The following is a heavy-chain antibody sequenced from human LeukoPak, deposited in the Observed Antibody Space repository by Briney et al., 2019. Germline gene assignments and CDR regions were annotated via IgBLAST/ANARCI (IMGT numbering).Heavy chain of an antibody. D-gene: IGHD6-6*01. J-gene: IGHJ4*02. V-gene: IGHV4-61*02. CDR2: IYNSGST. CDR3: ARGGEQLALTYFDY. CDR1: GGSISSGTYH. Sequence: PSETLSLTCTVSGGSISSGTYHWNWIRQPAGKGLEWIGRIYNSGSTNYNPSLKSRVTISVDTSKNQFSLNLNSVTATDTAVYYCARGGEQLALTYFDYWGQGTLVTVYS.